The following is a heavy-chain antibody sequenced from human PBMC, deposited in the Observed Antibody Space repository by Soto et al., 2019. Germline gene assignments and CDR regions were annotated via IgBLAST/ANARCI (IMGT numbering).Heavy chain of an antibody. CDR2: INPNSGGT. J-gene: IGHJ2*01. Sequence: EASVKVSCKASGYTFTGYYMHWVRQAPGQGLEWMGWINPNSGGTNYAQKFQGWVTMTRDTSISTAYMGLSRLRSDDTAVYYCARDSGLGPDYWYFDLWGRGTLVTVSS. V-gene: IGHV1-2*04. CDR3: ARDSGLGPDYWYFDL. CDR1: GYTFTGYY.